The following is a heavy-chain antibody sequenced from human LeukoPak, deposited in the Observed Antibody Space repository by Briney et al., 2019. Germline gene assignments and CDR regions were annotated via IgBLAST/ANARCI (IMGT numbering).Heavy chain of an antibody. Sequence: GGSLKISCKGSGYSFTSYWIGWVRQMPGKGLEWMEIIYPGDSDTRYSPSFQGQVTISADKSISTAYLQWSSLKASDTAMYYCARLLYYYDSSGYYPGGFDYWGQGTLVTVSS. D-gene: IGHD3-22*01. CDR1: GYSFTSYW. CDR2: IYPGDSDT. J-gene: IGHJ4*02. V-gene: IGHV5-51*01. CDR3: ARLLYYYDSSGYYPGGFDY.